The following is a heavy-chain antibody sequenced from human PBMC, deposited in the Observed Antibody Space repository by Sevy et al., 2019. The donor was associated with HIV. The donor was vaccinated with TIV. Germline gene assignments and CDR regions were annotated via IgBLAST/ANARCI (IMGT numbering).Heavy chain of an antibody. CDR1: GGSFSGYY. Sequence: SETLSLTCAVHGGSFSGYYWNWIRQPPGKGLEWIGEINHSGSTNYNPSLKSRVTISVDTSKNQFYLKLCSVTAADTAVYYCARSPPIVVVPGAPSWFDPWGQGTLVTVSS. CDR3: ARSPPIVVVPGAPSWFDP. J-gene: IGHJ5*02. D-gene: IGHD2-2*01. CDR2: INHSGST. V-gene: IGHV4-34*01.